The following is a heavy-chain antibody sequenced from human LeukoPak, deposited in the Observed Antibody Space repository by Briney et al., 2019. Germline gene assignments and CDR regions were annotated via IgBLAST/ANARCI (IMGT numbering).Heavy chain of an antibody. CDR3: ARSRRDTPFGY. CDR2: IYYSGST. Sequence: SETLSLTCTVSGGSISSSSYYWGWIRQPPGKGLEWIGSIYYSGSTYYNPSLKSRVTISVDTSKNQFSLKLSSVTTADTAVYYCARSRRDTPFGYWGQGTLVTVSS. CDR1: GGSISSSSYY. J-gene: IGHJ4*02. V-gene: IGHV4-39*01. D-gene: IGHD2-15*01.